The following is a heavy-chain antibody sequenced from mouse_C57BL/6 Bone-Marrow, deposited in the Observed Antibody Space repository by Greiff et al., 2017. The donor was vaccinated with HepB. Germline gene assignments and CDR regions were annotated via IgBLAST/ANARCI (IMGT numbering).Heavy chain of an antibody. J-gene: IGHJ4*01. CDR1: GYTFTSYW. Sequence: QVQLQQPGAELVRPGSSVKLSCKASGYTFTSYWMHWVKQRPIQGLEWIGNIDPSDSETHYNQKFKDKATLTVDKSSSTAYMQLSSLTSEDSAVYYCARRQSHGYYDAMDYWGQGTSVTVSS. D-gene: IGHD2-2*01. CDR2: IDPSDSET. V-gene: IGHV1-52*01. CDR3: ARRQSHGYYDAMDY.